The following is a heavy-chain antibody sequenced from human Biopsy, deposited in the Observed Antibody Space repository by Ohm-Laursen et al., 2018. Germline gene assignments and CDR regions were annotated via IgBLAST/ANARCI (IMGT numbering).Heavy chain of an antibody. CDR2: INPVAEAT. J-gene: IGHJ6*02. CDR3: ARESPLRLGVCGAMRCFKEVFGMDV. CDR1: GYNFGNYY. D-gene: IGHD2-2*01. Sequence: ASVTVSCKASGYNFGNYYINWVRKVPGQGLEWLGVINPVAEATMYAQKFQDRITMTRDTSTNTVYMDLTSLTSEDTAVYYCARESPLRLGVCGAMRCFKEVFGMDVWGQGTTVSVSS. V-gene: IGHV1-46*01.